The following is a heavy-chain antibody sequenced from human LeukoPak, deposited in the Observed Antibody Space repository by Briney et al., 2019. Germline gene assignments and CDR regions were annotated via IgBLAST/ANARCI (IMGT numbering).Heavy chain of an antibody. CDR3: ARDRGYSYGAEGMDV. CDR2: ISSSSSYI. Sequence: GGSLRLSCAASGFTFSSYSMNWVRQAPGKGLEWVSSISSSSSYIYYAVSVKGRFTISRDNAKNSLYLQMNSLRAEDTAVYYCARDRGYSYGAEGMDVWGQGTTVIVSS. D-gene: IGHD5-18*01. CDR1: GFTFSSYS. V-gene: IGHV3-21*01. J-gene: IGHJ6*02.